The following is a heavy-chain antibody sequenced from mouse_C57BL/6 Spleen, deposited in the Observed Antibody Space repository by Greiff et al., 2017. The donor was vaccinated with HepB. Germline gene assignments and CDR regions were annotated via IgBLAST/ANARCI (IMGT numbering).Heavy chain of an antibody. CDR2: IDPSDSYT. J-gene: IGHJ1*03. V-gene: IGHV1-50*01. D-gene: IGHD1-1*01. CDR1: GYTFTSYW. Sequence: QVQLQQPGAELVKPGASVKLSCKASGYTFTSYWMQWVKQRPGQGLEWIGEIDPSDSYTNYNQKFKGKATVTVDTSSSTAYMQLSSLTSEDSAVYDCERGGYGSSSYWYFAVWGTGTTVTVSS. CDR3: ERGGYGSSSYWYFAV.